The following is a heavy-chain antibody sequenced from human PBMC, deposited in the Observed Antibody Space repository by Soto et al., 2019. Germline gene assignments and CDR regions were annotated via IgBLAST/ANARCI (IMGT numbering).Heavy chain of an antibody. CDR1: GYTFTSYG. D-gene: IGHD2-2*01. Sequence: QVQLVQSGAEVKKPGASVKVSCKASGYTFTSYGISWVRQAPGQGLEWMGWISAYNGNTNYAQKLQGRVTMTTDTSTSTAYMELRSLRSDDTAVYYSARDIVVVPAAIVDNWFDPWGQGTLVTVSS. CDR2: ISAYNGNT. V-gene: IGHV1-18*01. J-gene: IGHJ5*02. CDR3: ARDIVVVPAAIVDNWFDP.